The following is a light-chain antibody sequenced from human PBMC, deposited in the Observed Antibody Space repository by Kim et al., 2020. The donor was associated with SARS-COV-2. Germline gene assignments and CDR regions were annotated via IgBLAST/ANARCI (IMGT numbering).Light chain of an antibody. J-gene: IGKJ2*01. Sequence: EIVLTQSPGALSLSSGERATLSCRASQSVRSTYLAWYQQKPGQAPRLLMYGASNRAAGIPGRFSGSGSGTDFTLSISRLEADDVAVYYWQQYRRPPYTFGQGTKLEI. CDR2: GAS. CDR3: QQYRRPPYT. V-gene: IGKV3-20*01. CDR1: QSVRSTY.